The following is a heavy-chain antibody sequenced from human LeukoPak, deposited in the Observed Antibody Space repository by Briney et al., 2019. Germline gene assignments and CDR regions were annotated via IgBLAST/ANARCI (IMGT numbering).Heavy chain of an antibody. Sequence: GGSLRLSCAASGFTFSSYSMNWVRQAPGKGLEWVSSIISSGSNMYYADSVNGRFTISRDNAKNSLYLQMNSLRAEDTAVYYCARDHSGGPNDYWGQGTLVTVSS. CDR3: ARDHSGGPNDY. J-gene: IGHJ4*02. D-gene: IGHD4-23*01. CDR2: IISSGSNM. CDR1: GFTFSSYS. V-gene: IGHV3-21*04.